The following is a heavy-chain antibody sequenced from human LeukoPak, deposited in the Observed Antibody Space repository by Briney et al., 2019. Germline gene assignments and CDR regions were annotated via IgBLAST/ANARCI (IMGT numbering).Heavy chain of an antibody. CDR3: ARDSPQRYDSSGCYYLFDY. CDR1: GFTFSSYW. J-gene: IGHJ4*02. V-gene: IGHV3-7*01. CDR2: IKQDGSEK. D-gene: IGHD3-22*01. Sequence: GGSLRLSCAASGFTFSSYWMSWVRQAPGKGLEWVANIKQDGSEKYYVDSVKGGFTISRDNAKNSLYLQMNSLRAEDTAVYYCARDSPQRYDSSGCYYLFDYWGQGTLVTVSS.